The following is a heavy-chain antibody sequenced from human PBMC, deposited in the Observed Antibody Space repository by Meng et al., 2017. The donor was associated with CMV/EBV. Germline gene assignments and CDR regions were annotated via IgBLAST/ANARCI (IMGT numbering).Heavy chain of an antibody. CDR1: GYTFTGYY. CDR2: INPNSGGT. CDR3: ARVTGYCSSTSCPNWFDP. Sequence: SVKVSCKASGYTFTGYYMHWVRQAPGQGLEWMGWINPNSGGTNYAQKFQGRVTMTRDTSISTAYMELSRLRSDDTAVYYCARVTGYCSSTSCPNWFDPWGQGTLVTVSS. J-gene: IGHJ5*02. V-gene: IGHV1-2*02. D-gene: IGHD2-2*01.